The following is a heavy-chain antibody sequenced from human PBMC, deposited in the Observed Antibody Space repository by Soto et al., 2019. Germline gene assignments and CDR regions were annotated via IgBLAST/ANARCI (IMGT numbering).Heavy chain of an antibody. Sequence: SETLSLTCTVSGGSISSGDYYWSWIRQPPGKGLEWIGYIYYSGSTYYNPSLKSRVTISVDTSKNQFSLKLSSVTAADTAVYYCARASDYYDSSGYYYLLDWGQGTLVTVSS. J-gene: IGHJ4*02. CDR3: ARASDYYDSSGYYYLLD. CDR2: IYYSGST. D-gene: IGHD3-22*01. CDR1: GGSISSGDYY. V-gene: IGHV4-30-4*01.